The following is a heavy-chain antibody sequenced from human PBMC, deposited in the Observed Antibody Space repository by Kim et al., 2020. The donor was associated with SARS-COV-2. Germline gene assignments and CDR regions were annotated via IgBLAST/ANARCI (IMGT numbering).Heavy chain of an antibody. CDR3: ARGGGGFDA. D-gene: IGHD2-15*01. CDR2: GTP. J-gene: IGHJ5*02. V-gene: IGHV3-66*01. Sequence: GTPYYANSVIGRVTISRDQSMHTLYLQTKDLSAEDTAVYYCARGGGGFDAWGQGTLVTVSS.